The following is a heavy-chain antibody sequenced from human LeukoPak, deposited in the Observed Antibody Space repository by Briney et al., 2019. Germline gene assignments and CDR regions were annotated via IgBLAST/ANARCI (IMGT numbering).Heavy chain of an antibody. CDR1: GGSISSGGYY. J-gene: IGHJ3*02. D-gene: IGHD3-3*01. Sequence: SETLSLTRTVSGGSISSGGYYWSWIRQPPGKGLEWIGYIYHSGSTYYNPSLKSRVTISVDRSKNQFSLKLSSVTAADTAVYYCARAGALGYYDFWRAVDIWGQGTMVTVSS. V-gene: IGHV4-30-2*01. CDR2: IYHSGST. CDR3: ARAGALGYYDFWRAVDI.